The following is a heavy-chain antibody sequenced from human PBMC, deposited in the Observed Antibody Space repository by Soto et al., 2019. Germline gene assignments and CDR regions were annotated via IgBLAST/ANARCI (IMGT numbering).Heavy chain of an antibody. V-gene: IGHV3-23*01. Sequence: GGSLRLSCAASGFTFRNYAINWVRQSPGKGLEWVSVISGSVGSTYYADSVKGRFTITRDNSKNTLYLQMNSLRAEDTAVYYCAKAGGAAGTVDYFDYWGQGTLVTVS. J-gene: IGHJ4*02. CDR1: GFTFRNYA. CDR2: ISGSVGST. D-gene: IGHD6-13*01. CDR3: AKAGGAAGTVDYFDY.